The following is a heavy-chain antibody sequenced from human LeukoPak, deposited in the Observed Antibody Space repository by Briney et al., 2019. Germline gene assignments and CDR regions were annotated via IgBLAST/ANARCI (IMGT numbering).Heavy chain of an antibody. D-gene: IGHD3-16*02. J-gene: IGHJ4*02. CDR2: FYYSGST. CDR3: ARVPPPDYDYVWGSYRELYYFDY. CDR1: GGSISSTSYY. V-gene: IGHV4-39*07. Sequence: KPSETLSLTCTVSGGSISSTSYYWGWIRQPPGKGLEWIGNFYYSGSTYYNPSLKSRVTMSVDTSKNQFSLKLSSVTAADTAVYYCARVPPPDYDYVWGSYRELYYFDYWGQGTLVTVSS.